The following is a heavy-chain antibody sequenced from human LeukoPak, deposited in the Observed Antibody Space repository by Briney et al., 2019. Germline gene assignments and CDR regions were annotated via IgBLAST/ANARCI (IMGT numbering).Heavy chain of an antibody. CDR2: IYSGGST. D-gene: IGHD1-26*01. CDR3: ARIRGSHYYYYYMDV. Sequence: GGSLRLSCAASGFTVSSNYMSWVRQAPGKGLEWVSVIYSGGSTYYADSVKGRFTISRDNSKNTLYLQMNSLRAEDTAVYYCARIRGSHYYYYYMDVWGKGPTVTVSS. V-gene: IGHV3-53*01. J-gene: IGHJ6*03. CDR1: GFTVSSNY.